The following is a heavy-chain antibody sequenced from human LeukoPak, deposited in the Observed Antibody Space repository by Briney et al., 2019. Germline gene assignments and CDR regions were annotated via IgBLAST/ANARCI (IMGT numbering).Heavy chain of an antibody. CDR2: INTNTGNP. V-gene: IGHV7-4-1*02. J-gene: IGHJ3*02. CDR1: GYTFTSYA. Sequence: ASVKVSCKASGYTFTSYAMNWVRQAPGQGLEWMGWINTNTGNPTYAQGFTGRFVFSLDTSVSTAYLQISSLKAEDTAVYYCANRGSGSYSDAFDIWGQGTIVTVSS. CDR3: ANRGSGSYSDAFDI. D-gene: IGHD3-10*01.